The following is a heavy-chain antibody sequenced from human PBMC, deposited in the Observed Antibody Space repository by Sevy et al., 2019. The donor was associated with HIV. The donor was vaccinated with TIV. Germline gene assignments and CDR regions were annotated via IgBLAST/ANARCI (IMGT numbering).Heavy chain of an antibody. V-gene: IGHV3-74*01. CDR2: INSYVSST. Sequence: GGSLRLSCAASGFTLSTYRMHWVRQAPGKGLVWVSHINSYVSSTSHADSVKGRFTISRDNAKNTLYLQMNSVRAEDTAVYDCARDGGVTGRCGMDVWGQGTTVTVSS. J-gene: IGHJ6*02. D-gene: IGHD1-1*01. CDR3: ARDGGVTGRCGMDV. CDR1: GFTLSTYR.